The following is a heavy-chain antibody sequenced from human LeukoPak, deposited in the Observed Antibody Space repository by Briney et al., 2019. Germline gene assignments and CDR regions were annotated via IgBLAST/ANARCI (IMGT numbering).Heavy chain of an antibody. CDR2: INSDRSST. V-gene: IGHV3-74*01. Sequence: PGGSLRLSCAASGFTFSSYWMHWVRQAPGKGLVWVSRINSDRSSTSYADSVKGRFTISRDNAKNTLYLQMNSLRAEDTAVYYCTIVGATSVYWGQGTLVTVSS. CDR1: GFTFSSYW. D-gene: IGHD1-26*01. CDR3: TIVGATSVY. J-gene: IGHJ4*02.